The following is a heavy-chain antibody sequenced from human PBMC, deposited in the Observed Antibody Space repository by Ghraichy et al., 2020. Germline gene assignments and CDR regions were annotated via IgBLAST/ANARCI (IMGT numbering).Heavy chain of an antibody. CDR1: GGSISSGSFY. D-gene: IGHD7-27*01. Sequence: SETLSLTCTVSGGSISSGSFYWSWIRQPAGKGLEWIGRIYTSGSTNYNPSLKSRVTISADTSKNQFSLKLTSVTAADTAVYYCARGANWGSNFYYGMDVWGQGTTVTVSS. J-gene: IGHJ6*02. V-gene: IGHV4-61*02. CDR2: IYTSGST. CDR3: ARGANWGSNFYYGMDV.